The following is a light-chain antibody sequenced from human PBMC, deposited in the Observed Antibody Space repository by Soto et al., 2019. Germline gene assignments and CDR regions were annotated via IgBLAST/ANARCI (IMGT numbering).Light chain of an antibody. J-gene: IGLJ2*01. V-gene: IGLV2-14*01. CDR3: SSYTSSSTVV. Sequence: QSVLTQPASVSGSPGQSITISCTGTSSDVGAYNYVSWYQQHPGKAPKLMIYDVNKRPSGVSNRFSGSKSGNTASLTISGLQAEDEADYYCSSYTSSSTVVFGGGTKLPVL. CDR1: SSDVGAYNY. CDR2: DVN.